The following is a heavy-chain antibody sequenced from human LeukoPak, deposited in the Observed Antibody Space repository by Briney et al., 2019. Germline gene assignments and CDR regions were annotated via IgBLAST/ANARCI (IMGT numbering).Heavy chain of an antibody. V-gene: IGHV1-46*01. CDR1: GYTFTSFY. CDR2: INPGGGST. D-gene: IGHD4-11*01. CDR3: ATTVGLFLISDAFDI. Sequence: GASVKVSCKASGYTFTSFYMHWVRQAPGQGLEWMGIINPGGGSTSYAQNFQDRVTMTRDTSTSTVYMEVSSLRSEDTAVYYCATTVGLFLISDAFDIWGQGTMVTVSS. J-gene: IGHJ3*02.